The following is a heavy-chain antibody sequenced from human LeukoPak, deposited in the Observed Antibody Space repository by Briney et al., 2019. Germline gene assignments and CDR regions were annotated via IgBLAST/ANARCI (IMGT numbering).Heavy chain of an antibody. V-gene: IGHV4-34*01. CDR1: GGSFSGYY. CDR2: ISHRGST. D-gene: IGHD3-22*01. Sequence: SETLSLTCAVYGGSFSGYYWSWVRQPPGKGLEWIGEISHRGSTNYNPSLKSRVTISVDTSKNQFSLKLTSLTAADTAVYYCARAGVSSGYWSLWGQGTLVTVSS. J-gene: IGHJ4*02. CDR3: ARAGVSSGYWSL.